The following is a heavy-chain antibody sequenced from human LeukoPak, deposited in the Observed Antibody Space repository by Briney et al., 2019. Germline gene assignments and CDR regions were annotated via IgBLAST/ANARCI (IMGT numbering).Heavy chain of an antibody. D-gene: IGHD3-10*01. V-gene: IGHV3-21*01. CDR2: ISSSSSYI. J-gene: IGHJ5*02. CDR3: AREMVRGGNWFDP. Sequence: GGPLRLSCAASGFTFSSYSMNWVRQAPGKGLEWVSSISSSSSYIYYADSVKGRFTISRDNAKNSLYLQMNSLRAEDTAVYYCAREMVRGGNWFDPWGQGTLVTVSS. CDR1: GFTFSSYS.